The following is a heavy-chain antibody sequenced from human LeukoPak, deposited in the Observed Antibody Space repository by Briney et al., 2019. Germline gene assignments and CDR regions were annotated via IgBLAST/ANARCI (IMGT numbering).Heavy chain of an antibody. CDR1: GCSISSYY. CDR2: IYSSGST. CDR3: GKVGSSWYNWFDP. D-gene: IGHD6-13*01. Sequence: KPSETLSLTCTVSGCSISSYYWSWIRQSAGKGLEWIGRIYSSGSTNYNPSLKSRVTMSIDTSKNQFSLNLSSVTAADTAMYYCGKVGSSWYNWFDPWGQGTLVTVSS. V-gene: IGHV4-4*07. J-gene: IGHJ5*02.